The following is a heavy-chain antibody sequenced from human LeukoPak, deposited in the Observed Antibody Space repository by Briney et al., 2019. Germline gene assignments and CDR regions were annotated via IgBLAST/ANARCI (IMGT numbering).Heavy chain of an antibody. D-gene: IGHD3-10*01. V-gene: IGHV1-8*01. CDR3: ASHTYYLSSGSFGH. Sequence: ASVKVSCTASGYTFTSFDIIWVRQAPGQGPEWMGWMNPGSGNTGYAQRFRGRVTMTRDTSISTAYLELSSLTSEDTAVYYCASHTYYLSSGSFGHWGQGTLVTVSS. CDR2: MNPGSGNT. CDR1: GYTFTSFD. J-gene: IGHJ4*02.